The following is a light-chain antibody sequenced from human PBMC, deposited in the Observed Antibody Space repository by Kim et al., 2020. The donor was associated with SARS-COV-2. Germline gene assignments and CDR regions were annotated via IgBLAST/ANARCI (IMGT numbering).Light chain of an antibody. CDR3: SSYASTTFDL. CDR2: DSR. J-gene: IGLJ1*01. V-gene: IGLV2-14*03. CDR1: RSCVGGYND. Sequence: SFTSSYAGTRSCVGGYNDDSGNQHQQGRAPRLSIYDSRKRPSGVSDRVAGSESGNTASLTIAGLQPDDEADYYCSSYASTTFDLFGTGTKVTVL.